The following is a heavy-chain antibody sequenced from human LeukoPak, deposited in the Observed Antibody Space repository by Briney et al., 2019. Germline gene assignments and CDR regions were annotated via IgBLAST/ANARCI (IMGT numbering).Heavy chain of an antibody. D-gene: IGHD6-13*01. CDR3: ARYGGSSWYPARDY. J-gene: IGHJ4*02. V-gene: IGHV4-61*02. Sequence: PSETLSLTCTVSGGSISSGSYYWSWIRQPAGKGLEWIGRIYTSGSTNYNPSLKSRVTISVDTSKNQFSLKLSSVTAADAAVYYCARYGGSSWYPARDYWGQGTLVTVSS. CDR1: GGSISSGSYY. CDR2: IYTSGST.